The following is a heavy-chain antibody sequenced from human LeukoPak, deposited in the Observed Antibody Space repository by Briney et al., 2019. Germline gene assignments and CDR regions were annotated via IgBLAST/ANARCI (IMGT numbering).Heavy chain of an antibody. V-gene: IGHV1-69*13. J-gene: IGHJ6*03. CDR1: GGTFSSYA. CDR2: IIPIFGTA. CDR3: ARSTGEDYLGYMDV. Sequence: ASVKVSCKASGGTFSSYAISWVRQAPGQGLEWMGGIIPIFGTANYAQKFQGRVTITADESTSTAYMELSSLRPEDTAVYYCARSTGEDYLGYMDVWGKGTTVTVSS. D-gene: IGHD7-27*01.